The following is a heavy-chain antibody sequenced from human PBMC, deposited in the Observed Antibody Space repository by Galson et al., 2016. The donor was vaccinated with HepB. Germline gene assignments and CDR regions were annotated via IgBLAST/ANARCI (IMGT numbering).Heavy chain of an antibody. Sequence: SLRLSCAASGFTFNMYTMTWVRQAPGKGPEWVSSISPGSTYTHFADSVKGRFIISRDDAENSLYLQMNSLRAEDTALYYCARVVTPMAAANRGFGSWGQGTQVVVSS. CDR3: ARVVTPMAAANRGFGS. CDR2: ISPGSTYT. J-gene: IGHJ5*02. V-gene: IGHV3-21*01. CDR1: GFTFNMYT. D-gene: IGHD6-13*01.